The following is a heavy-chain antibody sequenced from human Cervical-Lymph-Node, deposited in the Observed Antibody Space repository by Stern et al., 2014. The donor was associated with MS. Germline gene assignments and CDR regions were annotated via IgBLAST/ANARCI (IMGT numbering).Heavy chain of an antibody. CDR1: GFTFTSHW. CDR3: ARWMGTGTNGYTIDY. J-gene: IGHJ4*02. D-gene: IGHD2-8*01. V-gene: IGHV3-7*01. CDR2: IKQDGSDK. Sequence: EVQLVESGGALVQPGGSLRLSCVASGFTFTSHWMTWVRQAPGKVLEWVAHIKQDGSDKYYVDSVKGRFTISRDNAMNSFYLQMHSLRAEDTAVYHCARWMGTGTNGYTIDYWGQGTLVTVSA.